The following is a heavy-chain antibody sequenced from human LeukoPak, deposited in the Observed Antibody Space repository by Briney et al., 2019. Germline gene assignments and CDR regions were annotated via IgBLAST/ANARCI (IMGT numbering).Heavy chain of an antibody. V-gene: IGHV4-30-2*01. CDR3: ARGLWFANAPGSWLDP. Sequence: PSETLSLTCVVSGDSISSGAYSWSWIRQPPGKGLEWIGYIFHSGSTFYNPSLKSRVTISVDNSKNQFSLRLTAVTAADTAVYYCARGLWFANAPGSWLDPWGQGTLVTVSS. J-gene: IGHJ5*02. CDR1: GDSISSGAYS. D-gene: IGHD3-10*01. CDR2: IFHSGST.